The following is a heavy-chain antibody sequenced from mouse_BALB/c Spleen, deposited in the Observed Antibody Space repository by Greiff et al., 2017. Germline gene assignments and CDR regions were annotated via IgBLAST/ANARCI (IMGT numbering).Heavy chain of an antibody. CDR3: TRGPSYSDD. CDR2: INPSNGGT. J-gene: IGHJ2*01. Sequence: QVQLQQSGAELVKPGASVKLSCKASGYTFTSYYMYWVKQRPGQGLEWIGGINPSNGGTNFNEKFKSKATLTVDKSSSTAYMQLSSLTSEDSAVYYCTRGPSYSDDWGQGTTLTVSS. V-gene: IGHV1S81*02. CDR1: GYTFTSYY.